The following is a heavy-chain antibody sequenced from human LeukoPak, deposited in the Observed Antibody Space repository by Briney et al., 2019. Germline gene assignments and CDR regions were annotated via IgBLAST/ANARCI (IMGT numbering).Heavy chain of an antibody. CDR1: GFTFSSYG. D-gene: IGHD6-19*01. CDR3: AKDLSEAVAGFDY. Sequence: KAGGSLRLSCAASGFTFSSYGMHWVRQAPGKGLEWVAVISYDGSNKYYADSVKGRFTISRDNSKNTLYLQMNSLRAEDAAVYYCAKDLSEAVAGFDYWGQGTLVTVSS. J-gene: IGHJ4*02. CDR2: ISYDGSNK. V-gene: IGHV3-30*18.